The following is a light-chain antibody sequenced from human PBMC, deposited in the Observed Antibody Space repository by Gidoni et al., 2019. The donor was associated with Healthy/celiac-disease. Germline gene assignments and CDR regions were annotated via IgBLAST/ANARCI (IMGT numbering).Light chain of an antibody. Sequence: EIVLTQSPGTLSLFPGERATLSCRASQSVSSSYLAWYQQKPGQAPRLLIYGASSRATGIPDRFSGSGSGTDFTLTISRLEPEDFAVYYCQQYGSSGRTFGQGTKVEIK. CDR3: QQYGSSGRT. V-gene: IGKV3-20*01. CDR1: QSVSSSY. J-gene: IGKJ1*01. CDR2: GAS.